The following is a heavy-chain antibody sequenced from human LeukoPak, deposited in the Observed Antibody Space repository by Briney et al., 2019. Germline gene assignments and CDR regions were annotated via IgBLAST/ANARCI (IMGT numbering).Heavy chain of an antibody. CDR3: ARGAGSSWYFYFDY. CDR1: GYTFNIHG. V-gene: IGHV3-20*01. D-gene: IGHD6-13*01. CDR2: IKWDGGST. Sequence: PGGSLRLSCAASGYTFNIHGMSWVRQVPGKGLEWVSGIKWDGGSTGYTDFVKGRFTISRDNAKNSLYLQMNSLRVEDTAVYHCARGAGSSWYFYFDYWGQGTLVTVSS. J-gene: IGHJ4*02.